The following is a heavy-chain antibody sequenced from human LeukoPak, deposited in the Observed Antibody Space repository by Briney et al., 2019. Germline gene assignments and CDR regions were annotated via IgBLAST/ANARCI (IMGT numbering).Heavy chain of an antibody. CDR2: ISAYNGST. Sequence: ASVKVSCKASGYTFTSYGISWVRQAPGQGLEWMGWISAYNGSTNYAQKLQGRVTMTTDTSTSTAYMELRSLRSDDTAVYYCARSRDFWSGSSNWFDPWGQGTLVTVSS. J-gene: IGHJ5*02. CDR1: GYTFTSYG. CDR3: ARSRDFWSGSSNWFDP. V-gene: IGHV1-18*01. D-gene: IGHD3-3*01.